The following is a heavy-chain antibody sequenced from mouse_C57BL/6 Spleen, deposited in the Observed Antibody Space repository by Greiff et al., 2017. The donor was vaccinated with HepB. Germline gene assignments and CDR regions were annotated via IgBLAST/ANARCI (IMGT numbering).Heavy chain of an antibody. CDR3: ATDGYYAAMDY. D-gene: IGHD2-3*01. Sequence: VQLQQSGAELVKPGASVKISCKASGYAFSSYWMNWVKQRPGKGLEWIGQIYPGDGDTNYNGKFKGKATLTADKSSSTAYMQLSSLTSEDSAVYFCATDGYYAAMDYWGQGTSVTVSS. J-gene: IGHJ4*01. V-gene: IGHV1-80*01. CDR2: IYPGDGDT. CDR1: GYAFSSYW.